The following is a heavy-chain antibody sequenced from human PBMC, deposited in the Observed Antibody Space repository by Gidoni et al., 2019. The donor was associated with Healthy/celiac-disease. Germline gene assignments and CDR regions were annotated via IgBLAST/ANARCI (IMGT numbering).Heavy chain of an antibody. J-gene: IGHJ6*02. CDR2: IIPILGIA. D-gene: IGHD5-18*01. V-gene: IGHV1-69*02. CDR3: ARASRFYGYSYGPYYYYGMDV. Sequence: QVQLVQSGAEVKKPGSSVKVSCKASGGTFSSYTISWVRQAPGQGLEWMGRIIPILGIANYAQKFQGRVTITADKSTSTAYMELSSLRSEDTAVYYCARASRFYGYSYGPYYYYGMDVWGQGTTVTVSS. CDR1: GGTFSSYT.